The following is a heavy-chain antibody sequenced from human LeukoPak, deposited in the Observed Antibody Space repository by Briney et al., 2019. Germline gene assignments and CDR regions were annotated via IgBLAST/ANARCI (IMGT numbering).Heavy chain of an antibody. Sequence: GASVKVSCKASGYTFTGYYMHWVRQAPGQGLEWMGWINPNSGGTNYAQKFQGRVTMTRDTSISTAYMELSRLRSDDTAVYYCARDLWFGELFRPPNDYWGQGTLVTVSS. D-gene: IGHD3-10*01. CDR1: GYTFTGYY. CDR2: INPNSGGT. CDR3: ARDLWFGELFRPPNDY. V-gene: IGHV1-2*02. J-gene: IGHJ4*02.